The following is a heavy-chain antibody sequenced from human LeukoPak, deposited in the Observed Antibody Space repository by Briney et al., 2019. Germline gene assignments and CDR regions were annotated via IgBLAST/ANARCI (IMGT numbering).Heavy chain of an antibody. V-gene: IGHV1-18*01. CDR3: AREREGGFYCSSTSCDAFDI. J-gene: IGHJ3*02. CDR2: ISAYNGNT. CDR1: GYTFTSYG. Sequence: ASVKVSCKASGYTFTSYGISWVRQAPGQGLEWVGWISAYNGNTNYAQKLQGRVTMTTDTSTSTAYMELRSLRSDDTAVYYCAREREGGFYCSSTSCDAFDIWGQGTMVTVSS. D-gene: IGHD2-2*01.